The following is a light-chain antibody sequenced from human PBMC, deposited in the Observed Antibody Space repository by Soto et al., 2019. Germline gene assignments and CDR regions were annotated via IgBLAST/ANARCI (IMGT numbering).Light chain of an antibody. CDR1: SGHTNYG. J-gene: IGLJ3*02. Sequence: QLVLTQSPSASAYLGASVKLTCTLSSGHTNYGIAWHQLQPEKGPRYLMKLNSYGRHSKGDGSPDRFSGSSSGAERYLTISGIRSEDEANYYCMTLGAGIWVFGGWTKVTVL. V-gene: IGLV4-69*01. CDR2: LNSYGRH. CDR3: MTLGAGIWV.